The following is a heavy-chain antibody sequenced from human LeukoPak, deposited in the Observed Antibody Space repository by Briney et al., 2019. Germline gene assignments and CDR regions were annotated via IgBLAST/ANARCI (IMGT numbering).Heavy chain of an antibody. Sequence: GGSLRLSCAASGFTFSSYSMNWVRQAPGKGLEWVSSISSSSSYIYYADSVKGRFTISSDNAKNSLYLQMNSLRAEDTAVYYCARDAISGYADYWGQGTLVTVSS. V-gene: IGHV3-21*01. J-gene: IGHJ4*02. CDR1: GFTFSSYS. D-gene: IGHD5-12*01. CDR2: ISSSSSYI. CDR3: ARDAISGYADY.